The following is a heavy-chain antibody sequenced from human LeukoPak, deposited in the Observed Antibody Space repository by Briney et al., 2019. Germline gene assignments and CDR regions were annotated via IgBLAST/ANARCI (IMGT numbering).Heavy chain of an antibody. CDR1: GFTLSSYS. J-gene: IGHJ4*02. V-gene: IGHV3-48*01. Sequence: GGSLRLSCAGSGFTLSSYSMNWVRQAPGKGLEWVSYISSSSNIIDYTDSVKGRFTISRDNAKNSLYLQMNSLRAEDTAVYYCARARGYSYGYSDYWGQGTLVTVSS. CDR3: ARARGYSYGYSDY. D-gene: IGHD5-18*01. CDR2: ISSSSNII.